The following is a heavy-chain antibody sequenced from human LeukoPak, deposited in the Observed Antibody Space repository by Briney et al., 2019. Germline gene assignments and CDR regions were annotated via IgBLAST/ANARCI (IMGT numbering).Heavy chain of an antibody. J-gene: IGHJ4*02. CDR3: ARGGYSGSYQRPFDY. D-gene: IGHD1-26*01. CDR2: INSDGGST. Sequence: GGSLRLSCAASGFTFSSYWMHWVRQAPGKGLVWVSRINSDGGSTSYADSVKGRFTISSDNAKNTLYLQMNSLRAEDTAVYYCARGGYSGSYQRPFDYWGQGTLVTVSS. V-gene: IGHV3-74*01. CDR1: GFTFSSYW.